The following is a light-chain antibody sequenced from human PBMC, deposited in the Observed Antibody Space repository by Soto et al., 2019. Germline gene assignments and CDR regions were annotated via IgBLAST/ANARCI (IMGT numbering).Light chain of an antibody. J-gene: IGKJ3*01. CDR1: QSIRNF. CDR3: QKRSNWPPFT. Sequence: EIVLTQSPGTLSLSPGERATLSCRASQSIRNFLAWYQQKPGQAPRLLIYDASNRASGIPPRFSGSGSGTDFTLAISGLEPEDFAVYYCQKRSNWPPFTFGPGTKVDI. CDR2: DAS. V-gene: IGKV3-11*01.